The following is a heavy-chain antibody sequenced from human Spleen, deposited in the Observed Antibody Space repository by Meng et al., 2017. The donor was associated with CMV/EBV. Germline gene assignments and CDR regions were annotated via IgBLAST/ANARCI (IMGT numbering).Heavy chain of an antibody. CDR1: YT. V-gene: IGHV7-4-1*02. D-gene: IGHD3-22*01. J-gene: IGHJ5*02. Sequence: YTMKWARPTTGDELGWMGWLHTNAGDPTCAQDFTGRIVFSLDPSISTAYLQITSLKAEDTAVYYCARQVEDYYDSSDYYGVNWFDPWGQGTLVTVSS. CDR3: ARQVEDYYDSSDYYGVNWFDP. CDR2: LHTNAGDP.